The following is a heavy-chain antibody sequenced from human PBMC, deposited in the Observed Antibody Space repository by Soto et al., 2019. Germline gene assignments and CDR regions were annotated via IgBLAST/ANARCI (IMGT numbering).Heavy chain of an antibody. J-gene: IGHJ3*02. CDR1: GFTFSSYS. CDR3: ARDLLSGSNAFDI. V-gene: IGHV3-21*01. Sequence: ESGGGLVKPGGSLRLSCAASGFTFSSYSMNWVRQAPGKGLEWGSSISSSSSYIYYADSVKGRFTISRDNAKNSLYLQMNSLRAEDTAVYYCARDLLSGSNAFDIWGQGTMVTVSS. D-gene: IGHD3-22*01. CDR2: ISSSSSYI.